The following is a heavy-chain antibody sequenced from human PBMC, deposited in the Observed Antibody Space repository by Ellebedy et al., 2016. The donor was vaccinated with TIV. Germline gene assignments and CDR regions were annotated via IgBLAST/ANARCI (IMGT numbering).Heavy chain of an antibody. CDR1: GIIVSDYF. CDR3: ARDPGGGGDFGDNWFDP. D-gene: IGHD2-21*01. Sequence: PGGSLRLSCEASGIIVSDYFMNWVRQAPGKGLEWVSVLYPDAKTNYTDSVNGRFIVSRDSSKNTLYLQMNRLPAEDTAVYYCARDPGGGGDFGDNWFDPWGQGTLVTVSS. CDR2: LYPDAKT. J-gene: IGHJ5*02. V-gene: IGHV3-66*01.